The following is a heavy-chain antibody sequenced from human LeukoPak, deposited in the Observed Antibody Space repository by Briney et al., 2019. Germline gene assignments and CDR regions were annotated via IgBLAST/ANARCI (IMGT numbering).Heavy chain of an antibody. D-gene: IGHD3-16*02. J-gene: IGHJ4*02. Sequence: GGSLRLSCAASGFTFSSYAMSWVRQAPGKGLEWVSAISGSGGSTYYADSVKGRFTISRDNSKNTLYLQMNSLRAEDTAVYYCAKRGLRLGELSLYYFDYWGQGTLVTVSS. CDR3: AKRGLRLGELSLYYFDY. CDR1: GFTFSSYA. CDR2: ISGSGGST. V-gene: IGHV3-23*01.